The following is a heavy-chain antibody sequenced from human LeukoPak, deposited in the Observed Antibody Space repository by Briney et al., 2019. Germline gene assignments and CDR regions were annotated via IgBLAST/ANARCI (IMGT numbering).Heavy chain of an antibody. Sequence: SETLSLTCAVYGGSFSGYYWSWIRQPPGKGLEWIGEINHSGSTNYNPSLKSRVTISVDTSKNQFSLKLSSVTAADTAVCYCARALGITIFGVVMTPPDYWGQGTLVTVSS. J-gene: IGHJ4*02. CDR2: INHSGST. CDR3: ARALGITIFGVVMTPPDY. CDR1: GGSFSGYY. V-gene: IGHV4-34*01. D-gene: IGHD3-3*01.